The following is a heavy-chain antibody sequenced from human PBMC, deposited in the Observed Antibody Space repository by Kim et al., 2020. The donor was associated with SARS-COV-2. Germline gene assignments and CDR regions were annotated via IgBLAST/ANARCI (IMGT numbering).Heavy chain of an antibody. CDR3: ARDCNAGSCYSLDY. J-gene: IGHJ4*02. Sequence: GGSLRLSCATSGFTFSSFGIHWVRQAPGKGLEWVGVIWYDGGRKYYTESVKGRFTISRDNSKNTLYLQMNSLRAEDTAVYYCARDCNAGSCYSLDYWGQGTLVTVSS. V-gene: IGHV3-33*01. D-gene: IGHD2-21*01. CDR1: GFTFSSFG. CDR2: IWYDGGRK.